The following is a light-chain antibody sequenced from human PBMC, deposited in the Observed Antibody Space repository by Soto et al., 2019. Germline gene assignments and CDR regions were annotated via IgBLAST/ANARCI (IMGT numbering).Light chain of an antibody. V-gene: IGLV1-40*01. CDR3: QSYDSGMSGWL. J-gene: IGLJ2*01. CDR2: ENT. CDR1: SSNIGAVFD. Sequence: QSVLTQPPSVSGAPGQRVTISCTGNSSNIGAVFDVHWYQQVPGTSPKLLIYENTKRPSGVPDRFSGSKSVTSASLAITGLQAEDEADYYCQSYDSGMSGWLFGGGTKVTVL.